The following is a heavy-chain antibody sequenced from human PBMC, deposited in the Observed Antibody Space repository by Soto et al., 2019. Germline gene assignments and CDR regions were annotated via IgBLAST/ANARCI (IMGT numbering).Heavy chain of an antibody. CDR2: ISGSGGST. J-gene: IGHJ4*02. Sequence: LRLSCAASGFTFSSYAMSWVRQAPGKGLEWVSAISGSGGSTYYADSVKGRFTISRDNSKNTLYLQMNSLRAEDTAVYYCAKDRGSSWYLDYWGQGTLVTVSS. CDR1: GFTFSSYA. V-gene: IGHV3-23*01. D-gene: IGHD6-13*01. CDR3: AKDRGSSWYLDY.